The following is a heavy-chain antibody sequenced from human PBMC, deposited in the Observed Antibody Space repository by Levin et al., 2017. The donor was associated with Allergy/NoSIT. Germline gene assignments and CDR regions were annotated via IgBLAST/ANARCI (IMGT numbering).Heavy chain of an antibody. D-gene: IGHD3-9*01. CDR3: ARQCYDILTGYYNFDY. CDR1: GGSISSSISY. V-gene: IGHV4-39*01. Sequence: SETLSLTCTVSGGSISSSISYWGWIHQAPGKGLEWIGSIYNSGSTYYNPSLKSRVTTSVDTSKNQFSLKLSPVTAADTAVYYCARQCYDILTGYYNFDYWGQGTLVTVSS. CDR2: IYNSGST. J-gene: IGHJ4*02.